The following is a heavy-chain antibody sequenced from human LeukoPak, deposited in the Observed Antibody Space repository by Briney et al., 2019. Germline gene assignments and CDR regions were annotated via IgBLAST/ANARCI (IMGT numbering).Heavy chain of an antibody. Sequence: SETLSLTCTVSGGSISSSHYYWSWNRQPAGKGLEWIGRIYTSENINYNPSLKSRVIISVDTSKNQVSLKLSSVTAADTAVYYCAIGGYNWFDPWGQGTLVTVSS. CDR2: IYTSENI. CDR1: GGSISSSHYY. J-gene: IGHJ5*02. V-gene: IGHV4-61*02. CDR3: AIGGYNWFDP. D-gene: IGHD3-16*01.